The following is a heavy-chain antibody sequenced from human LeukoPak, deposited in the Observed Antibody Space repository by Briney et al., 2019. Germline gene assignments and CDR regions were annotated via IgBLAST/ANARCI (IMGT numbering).Heavy chain of an antibody. CDR3: ARDLLSTAVYFDY. CDR2: LYYSGST. V-gene: IGHV4-59*01. Sequence: PSGTLSLTCTVSGGSISSYYWNWIRHPPGKGLEWVGYLYYSGSTNYNPSFKSRVTISVDTSKNQFSLNLSSVTAADTAVYYWARDLLSTAVYFDYWGEGTLVTVSS. D-gene: IGHD1-14*01. CDR1: GGSISSYY. J-gene: IGHJ4*02.